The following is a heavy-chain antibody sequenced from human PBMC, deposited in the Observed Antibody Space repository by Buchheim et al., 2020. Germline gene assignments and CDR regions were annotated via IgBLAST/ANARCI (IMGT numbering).Heavy chain of an antibody. J-gene: IGHJ6*03. CDR2: ISRDINNK. CDR1: GFSFNTYG. CDR3: AKARIENYFYFMDV. D-gene: IGHD2/OR15-2a*01. V-gene: IGHV3-30*18. Sequence: QVQLVESGGGVIQPGGSLRLSCAASGFSFNTYGMHWVRQAPGKGLEWVAVISRDINNKYYADFVEGRFTISRDNSKNTLYLQMNSLRGEDTAVYYCAKARIENYFYFMDVWGRGTT.